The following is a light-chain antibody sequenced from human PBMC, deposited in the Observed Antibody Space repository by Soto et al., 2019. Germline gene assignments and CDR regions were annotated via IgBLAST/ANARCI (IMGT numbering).Light chain of an antibody. CDR1: QSVSSS. J-gene: IGKJ4*02. V-gene: IGKV3-15*01. Sequence: EIVMTQSPATLSVSPGERATLSCRASQSVSSSLAWYQQKPGQAPRLLIYGASTRATGVTARFSGRGSGTEFALTISSLQSEDFAVCYCQKCYNCPLTFGGGTKIEIE. CDR2: GAS. CDR3: QKCYNCPLT.